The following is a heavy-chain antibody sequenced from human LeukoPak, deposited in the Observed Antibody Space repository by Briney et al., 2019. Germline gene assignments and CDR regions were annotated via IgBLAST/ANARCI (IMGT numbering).Heavy chain of an antibody. Sequence: SETLSLTCAVSGGSISSYYWSWIRQPPGKGLEWIGYIYYSGSTNYNPSLKSRVTISVDTSKNQFSLKLSSVTAADTAVYYCARGRSDYEGTFYFDYWGQGTLVTVSS. CDR2: IYYSGST. CDR1: GGSISSYY. V-gene: IGHV4-59*01. J-gene: IGHJ4*02. CDR3: ARGRSDYEGTFYFDY. D-gene: IGHD5-12*01.